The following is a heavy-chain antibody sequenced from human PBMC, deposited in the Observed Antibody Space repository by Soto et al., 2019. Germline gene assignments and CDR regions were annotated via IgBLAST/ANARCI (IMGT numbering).Heavy chain of an antibody. CDR2: INPSGGST. CDR1: GYTFTTYY. J-gene: IGHJ6*02. D-gene: IGHD5-18*01. V-gene: IGHV1-46*01. CDR3: ARRAYNYANMDV. Sequence: QVQLVQSGAEVKKPGASVKVSCETSGYTFTTYYMHWVRRAPGQGLEWMGMINPSGGSTSYAQKFQGRVTRTRDTSTRTIYMELSSLRRDDTAIYYCARRAYNYANMDVWGQGTTVTVSS.